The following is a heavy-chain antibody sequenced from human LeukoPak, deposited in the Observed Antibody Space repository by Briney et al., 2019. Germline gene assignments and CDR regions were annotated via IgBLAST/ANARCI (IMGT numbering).Heavy chain of an antibody. CDR1: GFTFSSYA. CDR3: VKASKITIGLVPAATYFDS. CDR2: VSASGSST. V-gene: IGHV3-23*01. J-gene: IGHJ4*02. Sequence: GGSLRLSCAASGFTFSSYAMSWVRQAPGKGLEWVSGVSASGSSTNYADPVRGRFTISRDTSRETLSLQMNNLRAEDTAVHYCVKASKITIGLVPAATYFDSWGQGTLVTVSS. D-gene: IGHD2-2*01.